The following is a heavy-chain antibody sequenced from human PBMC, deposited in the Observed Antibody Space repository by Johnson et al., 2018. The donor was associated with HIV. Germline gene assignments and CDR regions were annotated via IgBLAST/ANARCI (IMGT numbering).Heavy chain of an antibody. Sequence: EVQLVESGGGLVQPGGSLRLSCAASGFDVSRNDMNWVRQAPGKGLEWVAVIYSGGSIKDVDSVKGRFTISRDNSKNTLDLQMNSLRAEDTAVYYCAKDRTGFDAFDIWGQGTMVTVSS. V-gene: IGHV3-66*02. J-gene: IGHJ3*02. CDR1: GFDVSRND. CDR2: IYSGGSI. CDR3: AKDRTGFDAFDI. D-gene: IGHD1-1*01.